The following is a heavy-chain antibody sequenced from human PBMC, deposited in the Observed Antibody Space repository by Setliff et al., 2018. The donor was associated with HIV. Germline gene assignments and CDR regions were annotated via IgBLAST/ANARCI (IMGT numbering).Heavy chain of an antibody. CDR2: INHSGST. D-gene: IGHD2-21*02. J-gene: IGHJ6*02. CDR3: ARAMRGVVVTNMYYYYGMDG. V-gene: IGHV4-34*01. CDR1: GGSFSGYY. Sequence: PSETLSLTCAVYGGSFSGYYWSWIRQPPGKGLEWIGEINHSGSTNYNPSLKSRVTIPVDMSKNQFSLKLSSVTAADTAAYYCARAMRGVVVTNMYYYYGMDGWGQGTTVTVSS.